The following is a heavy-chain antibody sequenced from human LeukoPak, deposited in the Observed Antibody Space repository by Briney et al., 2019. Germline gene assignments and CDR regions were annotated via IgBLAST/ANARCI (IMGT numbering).Heavy chain of an antibody. D-gene: IGHD3-10*01. V-gene: IGHV3-30*18. CDR3: AKDAWFGEITYYFDY. CDR1: GFTFSSYG. Sequence: TGGSLRLSCAASGFTFSSYGMHWVRQAPGKGLEWVAVISYDGSNKYYADSVKGRFTISRDNSKNTLYLQMNSLRAEDTAVYYCAKDAWFGEITYYFDYWGQGTLVTVSP. CDR2: ISYDGSNK. J-gene: IGHJ4*02.